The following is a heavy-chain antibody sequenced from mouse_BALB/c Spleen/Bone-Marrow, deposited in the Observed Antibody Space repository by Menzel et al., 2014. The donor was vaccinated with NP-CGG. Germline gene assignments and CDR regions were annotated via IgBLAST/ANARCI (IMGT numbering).Heavy chain of an antibody. CDR1: RFTFSNYW. CDR2: IRLKSNNYAT. Sequence: VQLKESGGGLVQPGGSMKLSCVASRFTFSNYWMNWVRQSPEKGLEWVAEIRLKSNNYATHYAESVKGRFTISRDDSKSSVYLQMNNLRAEDTGIYYCTTGFAYWGQGTLVTVSA. V-gene: IGHV6-6*02. J-gene: IGHJ3*01. CDR3: TTGFAY.